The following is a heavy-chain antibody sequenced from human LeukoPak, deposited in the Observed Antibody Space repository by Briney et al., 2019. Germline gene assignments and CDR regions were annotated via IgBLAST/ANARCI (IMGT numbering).Heavy chain of an antibody. V-gene: IGHV3-23*01. D-gene: IGHD3-16*02. CDR1: GFTFSSYA. CDR3: AKDLNMITFGGVIVNKFDP. CDR2: ISGSGGST. Sequence: TGGSLRLSCAASGFTFSSYAMSWVRQAPGKGLEWVSAISGSGGSTYYADSVKGRFTISRDNSKHTLYLQMNSLRAEDTAVYYCAKDLNMITFGGVIVNKFDPWGQGTLVTVSS. J-gene: IGHJ5*02.